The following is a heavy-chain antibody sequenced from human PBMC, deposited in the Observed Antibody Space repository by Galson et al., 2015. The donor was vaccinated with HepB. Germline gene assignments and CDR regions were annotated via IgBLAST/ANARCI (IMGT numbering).Heavy chain of an antibody. D-gene: IGHD2-21*01. V-gene: IGHV3-33*08. CDR1: GFTFSSYG. Sequence: SLRLSCAASGFTFSSYGMHWVRQAPGKGLEWVAVIWYDGSNKYYADSVKGRFTISRDNSKNTLYLQMYSLRAEDTAVYYCARGQPGGDTLNWFDPWGQGTLVTVSS. CDR3: ARGQPGGDTLNWFDP. CDR2: IWYDGSNK. J-gene: IGHJ5*02.